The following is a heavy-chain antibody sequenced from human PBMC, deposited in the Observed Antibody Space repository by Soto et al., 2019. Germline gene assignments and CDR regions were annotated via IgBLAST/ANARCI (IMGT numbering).Heavy chain of an antibody. D-gene: IGHD2-15*01. Sequence: ASVKVSCKASGYTFTSYAMHWVRQAPGQRLEWMGWINAGNGNTKYSQKFQGRVTITRDTSASTAYMELSSPRSEDTAVYYCARDAVVAATPFDYWGQGTLVTVSS. CDR2: INAGNGNT. J-gene: IGHJ4*02. CDR1: GYTFTSYA. V-gene: IGHV1-3*01. CDR3: ARDAVVAATPFDY.